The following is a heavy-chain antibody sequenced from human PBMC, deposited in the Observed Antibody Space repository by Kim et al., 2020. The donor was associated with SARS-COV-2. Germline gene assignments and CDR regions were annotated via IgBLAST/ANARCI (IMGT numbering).Heavy chain of an antibody. Sequence: GGSLRLSCAASGFTFNNYCMSWVRQAPGKGLEWVAGINDTATHAHNAYSATGRFTISSVKPKKTVFLQMNSQSVNDTAESSYAIPNRVDRFRDDDGDFWG. CDR3: AIPNRVDRFRDDDGDF. CDR2: INDTATHA. CDR1: GFTFNNYC. D-gene: IGHD2-2*01. V-gene: IGHV3-23*01. J-gene: IGHJ3*01.